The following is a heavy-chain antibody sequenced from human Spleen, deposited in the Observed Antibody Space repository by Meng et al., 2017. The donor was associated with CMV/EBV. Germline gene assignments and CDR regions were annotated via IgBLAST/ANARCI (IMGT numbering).Heavy chain of an antibody. CDR1: GFAFNTYT. Sequence: GESLKISCAASGFAFNTYTMNWVRQAPGKGLEWVSYISSGSSTMYYADSVKGRFTISRDNSKNTLYLQMNSLRAEDTAVYYCAKSQGGINYYDSSGFSDYWGQGTLVTVSS. CDR3: AKSQGGINYYDSSGFSDY. V-gene: IGHV3-48*01. CDR2: ISSGSSTM. D-gene: IGHD3-22*01. J-gene: IGHJ4*02.